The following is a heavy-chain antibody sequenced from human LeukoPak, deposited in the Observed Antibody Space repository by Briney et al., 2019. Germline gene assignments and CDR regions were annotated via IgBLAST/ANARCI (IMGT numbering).Heavy chain of an antibody. CDR3: ARTIVEVRAASDVFDI. Sequence: GGSLRLSCAASGSTFSTSWMSWVRQAPGKGLEWVANIFQDGNEKYYVDSVKGRFTISRDNAKNSLYLKMNSLRVEDTAVYYCARTIVEVRAASDVFDIWGQGTMVTVSS. J-gene: IGHJ3*02. CDR2: IFQDGNEK. V-gene: IGHV3-7*01. D-gene: IGHD2-2*01. CDR1: GSTFSTSW.